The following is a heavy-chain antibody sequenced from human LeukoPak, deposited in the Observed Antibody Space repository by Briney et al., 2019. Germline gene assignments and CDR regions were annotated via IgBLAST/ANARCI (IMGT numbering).Heavy chain of an antibody. D-gene: IGHD2-8*02. V-gene: IGHV4-30-2*01. CDR1: GGSISSGPYF. J-gene: IGHJ5*02. CDR2: IYHSGST. Sequence: PSQTLSLTCSVSGGSISSGPYFWSWIRQPPGKGLEWIGFIYHSGSTYYNPSLKSRGTISVDMSKNHFSLKLSSVTAADTAVYYCARVTGGYVQGWFDPWGQGTLVTVSS. CDR3: ARVTGGYVQGWFDP.